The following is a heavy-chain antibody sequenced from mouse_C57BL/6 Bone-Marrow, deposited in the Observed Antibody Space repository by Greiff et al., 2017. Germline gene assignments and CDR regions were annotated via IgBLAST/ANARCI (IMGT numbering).Heavy chain of an antibody. Sequence: VTLMESGAELARPGASVKLSCKASGYTFTSYGISWVKQRTGQGLEWIGEIYPRSGNTYYNEKFKGKATLTADKSSSTAYMELRSLTSEDSAVYFCARWNYGSSYENYWGQGTTLTVSS. V-gene: IGHV1-81*01. J-gene: IGHJ2*01. CDR3: ARWNYGSSYENY. CDR2: IYPRSGNT. CDR1: GYTFTSYG. D-gene: IGHD1-1*01.